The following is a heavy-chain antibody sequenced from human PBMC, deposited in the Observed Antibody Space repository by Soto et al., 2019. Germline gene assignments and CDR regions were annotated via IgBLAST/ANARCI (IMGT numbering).Heavy chain of an antibody. CDR1: GYTFTDYY. J-gene: IGHJ4*02. D-gene: IGHD1-26*01. CDR2: INPNNGGT. Sequence: QVQLVQSGSEVKKPGASVKVSCKASGYTFTDYYIHWVRQAPGQGLEYMGWINPNNGGTKYGQKFQGWVTRTRDTSITTVYMELSRLTSDDTAMYYCVRGLNSGFYYWGEGTLVAVPS. V-gene: IGHV1-2*04. CDR3: VRGLNSGFYY.